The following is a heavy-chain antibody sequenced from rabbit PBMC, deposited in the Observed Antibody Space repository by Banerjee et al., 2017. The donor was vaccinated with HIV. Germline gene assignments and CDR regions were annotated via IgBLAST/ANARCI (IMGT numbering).Heavy chain of an antibody. V-gene: IGHV1S40*01. D-gene: IGHD4-1*01. J-gene: IGHJ4*01. CDR1: GFSFSSSYW. Sequence: QSLEESGGDLVKPGASLTLTCTASGFSFSSSYWICWVRQAPGKGLEWIACIDTGSSGTIYYASWAKGRFTISKTSSTTVTLQMTSLTVADTATYFCARDSTSSGWDYFNLWGQGTLVTVS. CDR2: IDTGSSGTI. CDR3: ARDSTSSGWDYFNL.